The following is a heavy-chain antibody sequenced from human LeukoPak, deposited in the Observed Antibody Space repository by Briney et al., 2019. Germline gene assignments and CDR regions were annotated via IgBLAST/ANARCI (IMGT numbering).Heavy chain of an antibody. J-gene: IGHJ5*02. CDR2: IYYSGST. V-gene: IGHV4-39*01. Sequence: NPSETLSLTCTVSGGSISDSNYYWGWLRQPPGRGLAWIGNIYYSGSTYYSPSLKSRVTVSVDTSKNQFSLKLSSVTAADTAVYYCARQSTIAAARIDPWGQGTLVTVSS. D-gene: IGHD6-25*01. CDR3: ARQSTIAAARIDP. CDR1: GGSISDSNYY.